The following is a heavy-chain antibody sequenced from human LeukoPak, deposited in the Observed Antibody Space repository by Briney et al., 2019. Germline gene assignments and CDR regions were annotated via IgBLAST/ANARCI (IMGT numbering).Heavy chain of an antibody. V-gene: IGHV4-61*02. CDR2: IYTSGST. D-gene: IGHD3-3*01. CDR3: AREVVRDFWSGSPYYFDY. J-gene: IGHJ4*02. CDR1: GCSISSGSYY. Sequence: KTSETLSLTCTVPGCSISSGSYYWSWLRQPAGKGLEWIGRIYTSGSTNYNPSLKSRVTISVDTSKNQFSLKLSSVTAADTGVYSCAREVVRDFWSGSPYYFDYWGQGTPVTVSS.